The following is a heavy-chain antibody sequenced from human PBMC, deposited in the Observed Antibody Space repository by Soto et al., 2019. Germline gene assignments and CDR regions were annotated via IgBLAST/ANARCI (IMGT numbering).Heavy chain of an antibody. CDR3: ATLAPSDMRPYYYYMDV. V-gene: IGHV4-59*08. J-gene: IGHJ6*03. CDR2: IYYSGST. D-gene: IGHD2-15*01. Sequence: SETLSLTCTVSGGPISSYYWSWIRQPPGKGLEWIGYIYYSGSTNYNPSLKSRVTISVDTSKNQFSLKLSSVTAADTAVYYCATLAPSDMRPYYYYMDVWGKGTTVTVSS. CDR1: GGPISSYY.